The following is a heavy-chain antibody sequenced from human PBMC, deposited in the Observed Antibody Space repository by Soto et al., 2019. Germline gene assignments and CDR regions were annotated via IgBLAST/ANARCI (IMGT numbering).Heavy chain of an antibody. Sequence: QITLKESGPTLVRPTQTLTLTCAFSGFSLSTSGVGVGWIRQPPGKALEWLAVIYWDDSKHYSPSLRSRLTITNDTPKIQVVLTMTNMDPIDTGIYYCPNKGPEDWSLVYSCQGIEGTVTS. V-gene: IGHV2-5*02. CDR2: IYWDDSK. CDR1: GFSLSTSGVG. CDR3: PNKGPEDWSLVY. D-gene: IGHD3-9*01. J-gene: IGHJ4*02.